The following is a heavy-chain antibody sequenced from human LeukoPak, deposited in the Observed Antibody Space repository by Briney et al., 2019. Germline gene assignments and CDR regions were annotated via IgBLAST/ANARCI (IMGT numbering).Heavy chain of an antibody. CDR1: GFTFSSYA. V-gene: IGHV3-23*01. D-gene: IGHD2-15*01. Sequence: GGSLRLSCAASGFTFSSYAMDWVRQAPGKGLEWVSAISGTGNRTYYADSVKGRFTISRDNSKNTLYLQMNSLRAEDTAVYYCAKWGCSGGSCYPFDYWGQGTLVTVSS. J-gene: IGHJ4*02. CDR2: ISGTGNRT. CDR3: AKWGCSGGSCYPFDY.